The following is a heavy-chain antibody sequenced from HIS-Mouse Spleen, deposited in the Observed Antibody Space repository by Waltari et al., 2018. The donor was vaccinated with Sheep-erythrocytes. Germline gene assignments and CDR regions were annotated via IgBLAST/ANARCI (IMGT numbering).Heavy chain of an antibody. J-gene: IGHJ3*02. V-gene: IGHV3-21*01. Sequence: EVQLVESGVGLVKPGGSLRLSGAASGFTFRSYRMHWARQAPGKGLEWVSSISSSSSYIYYADSVKGRFTISRDNAKNSLYLQMNSLRAEDTAVYYCARDTGTDAFDIWGQGTMVTVSS. CDR2: ISSSSSYI. CDR1: GFTFRSYR. CDR3: ARDTGTDAFDI. D-gene: IGHD1-1*01.